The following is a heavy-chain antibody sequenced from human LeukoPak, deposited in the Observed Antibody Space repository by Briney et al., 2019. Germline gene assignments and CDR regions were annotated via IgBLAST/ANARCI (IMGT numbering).Heavy chain of an antibody. V-gene: IGHV4-59*01. CDR3: ARALRARITGTTASVYGMDV. CDR1: GGSISSYY. Sequence: PSETLSLTYTVSGGSISSYYWSWIRQPPGKGLEWIGYIYYSGSTNYNPSLKSRVTISVDTSKNQFSLKLSSVTAADTAVYYCARALRARITGTTASVYGMDVWGQGTTVTVSS. J-gene: IGHJ6*02. CDR2: IYYSGST. D-gene: IGHD1-20*01.